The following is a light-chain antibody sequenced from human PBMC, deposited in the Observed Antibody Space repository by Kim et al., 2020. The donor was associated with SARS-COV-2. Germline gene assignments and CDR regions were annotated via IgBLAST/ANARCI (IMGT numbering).Light chain of an antibody. CDR2: GKN. J-gene: IGLJ2*01. CDR3: NSRDTSGNHRVV. V-gene: IGLV3-19*01. Sequence: LGRTVMITGQGDSLRSYYASWYQQKPGQAPVLVIYGKNNRPSGIPDRFSGSTSGNTASLTITGAQAEDEADYYCNSRDTSGNHRVVFGGGTQLTVL. CDR1: SLRSYY.